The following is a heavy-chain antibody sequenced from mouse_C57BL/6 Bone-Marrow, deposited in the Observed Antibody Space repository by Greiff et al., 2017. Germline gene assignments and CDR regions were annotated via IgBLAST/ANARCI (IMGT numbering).Heavy chain of an antibody. CDR1: GYTFTSYW. V-gene: IGHV1-52*01. Sequence: QVQLQQFGAELVRPGSSVKLSCKASGYTFTSYWMHWVKQRPIQGLEWIGNIDPSDSETHYNQKFKDKATLTVDKSSSTAYMQLSSLTSEDSAVYYCARMDSTGLDYWGQGTTLTVSS. CDR2: IDPSDSET. D-gene: IGHD4-1*02. J-gene: IGHJ2*01. CDR3: ARMDSTGLDY.